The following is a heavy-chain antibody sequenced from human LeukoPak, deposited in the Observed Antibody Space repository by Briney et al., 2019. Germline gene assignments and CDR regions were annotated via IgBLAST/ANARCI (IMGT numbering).Heavy chain of an antibody. CDR1: GYTFTSYA. CDR3: ARNFAVGNIAAPGEGFDP. Sequence: GASVKVSCKASGYTFTSYAMNWVRQAPGQGLEWMGWINTNTGNPTYAQGFTGRFVFSLDTSVSTAYLQISSLKAEDTAVYYCARNFAVGNIAAPGEGFDPWGQGTLVTVSS. J-gene: IGHJ5*02. V-gene: IGHV7-4-1*02. CDR2: INTNTGNP. D-gene: IGHD6-25*01.